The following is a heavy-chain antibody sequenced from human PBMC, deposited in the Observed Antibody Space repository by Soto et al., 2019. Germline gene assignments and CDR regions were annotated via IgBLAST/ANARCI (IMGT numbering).Heavy chain of an antibody. CDR2: ISSSGSTI. CDR3: ARGCSSTSCYAGVDV. Sequence: GGSLRLSCAASGFTFSDYYMSWLRQAPGKGLEWVSYISSSGSTIYYADSVKGRFTISRDNAKNSLYLQMNSLRAEDTAVYYCARGCSSTSCYAGVDVWGKGTTVTVSS. CDR1: GFTFSDYY. J-gene: IGHJ6*04. D-gene: IGHD2-2*01. V-gene: IGHV3-11*01.